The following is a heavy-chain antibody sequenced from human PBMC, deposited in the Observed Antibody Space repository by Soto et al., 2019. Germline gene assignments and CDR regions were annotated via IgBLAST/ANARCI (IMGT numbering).Heavy chain of an antibody. J-gene: IGHJ4*02. D-gene: IGHD5-18*01. CDR1: GFTFGDYA. CDR3: TRELWGGYSYAQTRY. CDR2: IRSKAYGGTT. V-gene: IGHV3-49*03. Sequence: GGSLRLSCTASGFTFGDYAMSWFRQAPGKGLEWVGFIRSKAYGGTTEYAASVKGRFTISRDDSKSIAYLQMNSLKTEDTAVYYCTRELWGGYSYAQTRYWGQGTLVTVSS.